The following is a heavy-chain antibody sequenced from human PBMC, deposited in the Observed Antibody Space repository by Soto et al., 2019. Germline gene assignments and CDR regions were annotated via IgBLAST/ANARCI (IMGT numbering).Heavy chain of an antibody. V-gene: IGHV3-23*01. Sequence: EVQLLESGGGLVQPGGSLRLSCAASGFTFSSYAMSWVRQAPGKGLEWVSAISGSGGSTYYADSVKGRFTISRDNSKNTLYLQMNSLRAEDTAVYYCAKDGDPDCSGGSCYITRTDYWGQGTLVTVSS. D-gene: IGHD2-15*01. CDR3: AKDGDPDCSGGSCYITRTDY. J-gene: IGHJ4*02. CDR2: ISGSGGST. CDR1: GFTFSSYA.